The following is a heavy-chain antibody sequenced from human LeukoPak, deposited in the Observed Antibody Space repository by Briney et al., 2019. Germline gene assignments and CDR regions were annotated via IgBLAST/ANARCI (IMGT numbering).Heavy chain of an antibody. CDR2: IRAGGENT. D-gene: IGHD4-17*01. Sequence: GGSLRLSCAASGFTFSNYDMNWVRQAPGKGLDWVSAIRAGGENTFYADSVKGRFTISRDNSKNMLYLQMNSLRAEDTAVYYCARAGFHRYGGLLDNWGQGTLVTVSS. CDR1: GFTFSNYD. CDR3: ARAGFHRYGGLLDN. J-gene: IGHJ4*02. V-gene: IGHV3-23*01.